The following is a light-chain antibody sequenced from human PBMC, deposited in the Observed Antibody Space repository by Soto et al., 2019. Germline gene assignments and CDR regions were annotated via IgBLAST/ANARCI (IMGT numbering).Light chain of an antibody. CDR2: DAA. CDR3: LQHNNYPWT. J-gene: IGKJ1*01. CDR1: QGIRNE. V-gene: IGKV1-17*01. Sequence: DIQMTQSPSSLSASVGDRVTINCRASQGIRNELGWYQQKPGKAPKRLIYDAASLQSGVPSRFSGSASVTEFTLTISSQQPEDFATYYCLQHNNYPWTFGQGTKVEIK.